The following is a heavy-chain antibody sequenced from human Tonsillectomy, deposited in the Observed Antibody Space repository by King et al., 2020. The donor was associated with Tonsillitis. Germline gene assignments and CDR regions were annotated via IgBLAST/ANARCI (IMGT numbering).Heavy chain of an antibody. CDR3: AKGCCSSTSCYYDCDY. V-gene: IGHV3-23*04. Sequence: QLVQSGGGLVQPGGSLRLSCAASGFTFSSYAMSWVRQAPGKGLEWVSAISGSGGSTYYADSVKGRFTISRDNSKNTLYLQMNSLRAEDTAVYYCAKGCCSSTSCYYDCDYWGQGTLVTVSS. CDR1: GFTFSSYA. J-gene: IGHJ4*02. D-gene: IGHD2-2*01. CDR2: ISGSGGST.